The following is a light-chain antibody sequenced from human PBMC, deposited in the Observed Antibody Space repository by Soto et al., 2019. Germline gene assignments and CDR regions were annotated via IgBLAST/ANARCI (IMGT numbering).Light chain of an antibody. V-gene: IGKV3D-15*01. CDR1: QSVSSN. CDR3: QQYYTMPFT. CDR2: GAS. Sequence: EIVMTQSPATLSVSPGERATLSCRASQSVSSNLAWYQQKPGQAPRLLIYGASTRATGIPARFSGSGSGTEFTLTISSLQSEDFAVYLCQQYYTMPFTFGPGTKV. J-gene: IGKJ3*01.